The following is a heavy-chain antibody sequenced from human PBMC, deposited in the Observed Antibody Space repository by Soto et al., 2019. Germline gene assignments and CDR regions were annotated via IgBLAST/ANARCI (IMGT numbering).Heavy chain of an antibody. J-gene: IGHJ4*02. CDR1: GFTFNNYA. CDR3: AKEVIAARPYDFEQ. Sequence: EVHLLGSGGGLVNLGGSLRLSCAASGFTFNNYAVSWARQTPGKGLEWVATISASGAYTFYADSVKGRFTISRDNSENTHCLHMRSLGTGDPATYYCAKEVIAARPYDFEQRGQGNLVSVSS. V-gene: IGHV3-23*01. CDR2: ISASGAYT. D-gene: IGHD6-6*01.